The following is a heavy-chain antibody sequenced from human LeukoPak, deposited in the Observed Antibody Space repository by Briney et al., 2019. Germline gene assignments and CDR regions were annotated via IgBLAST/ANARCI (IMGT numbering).Heavy chain of an antibody. CDR1: GGTFSSYA. CDR2: INPSGGST. Sequence: ASVKVSCKASGGTFSSYAISWVRQAPGQGLEWMGIINPSGGSTSYAQKFQGRVTMTRDTSTSTVYMELSSLRSEDTAVYYCARDRVAYCGGDCQIHYGMDVWGQGTTVTVSS. D-gene: IGHD2-21*02. J-gene: IGHJ6*02. V-gene: IGHV1-46*01. CDR3: ARDRVAYCGGDCQIHYGMDV.